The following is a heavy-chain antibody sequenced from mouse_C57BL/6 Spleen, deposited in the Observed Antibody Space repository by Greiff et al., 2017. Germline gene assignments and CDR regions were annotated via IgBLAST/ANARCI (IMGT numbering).Heavy chain of an antibody. CDR2: IHPNSGST. V-gene: IGHV1-64*01. CDR3: ALTTVVAFDY. CDR1: GYTFTSYW. D-gene: IGHD1-1*01. Sequence: QVQLQQPGAELVKPGASVKLSCKASGYTFTSYWMHWVKQRPGQGLEWIGMIHPNSGSTNYNEKFKSKATLTVDKSSSTAYMQRSSLTSEDSAVYYCALTTVVAFDYWGQGTTLTVSS. J-gene: IGHJ2*01.